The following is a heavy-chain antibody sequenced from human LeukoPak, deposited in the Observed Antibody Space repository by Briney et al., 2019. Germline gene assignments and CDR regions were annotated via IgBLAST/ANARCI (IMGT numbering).Heavy chain of an antibody. CDR1: GGSVNSGSYC. J-gene: IGHJ5*02. V-gene: IGHV4-61*01. Sequence: SETLSLTCTVSGGSVNSGSYCWNWIRQPPGKGLEWIGYISYSGSTNYNPSVKSRVTISVDTSKNQFSLKLSSVTAADTAVYYCARESPYYGSGSRDNWFDPWGQGTLVTVSS. CDR2: ISYSGST. D-gene: IGHD3-10*01. CDR3: ARESPYYGSGSRDNWFDP.